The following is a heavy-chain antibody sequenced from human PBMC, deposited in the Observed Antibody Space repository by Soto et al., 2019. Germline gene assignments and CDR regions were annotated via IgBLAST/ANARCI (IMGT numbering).Heavy chain of an antibody. Sequence: QVQLVQSGTEVKNPGSSVKVSCKTSGGTFSSDAISWVRQATGQGLEWMGGIIPVFGTENYAQKFQGRIMITADEAKSTAYMELSSLRSDDTAVYYCAIGLNYYARSGTPSCQHWGQGTLVTV. V-gene: IGHV1-69*12. D-gene: IGHD3-22*01. CDR2: IIPVFGTE. CDR1: GGTFSSDA. J-gene: IGHJ1*01. CDR3: AIGLNYYARSGTPSCQH.